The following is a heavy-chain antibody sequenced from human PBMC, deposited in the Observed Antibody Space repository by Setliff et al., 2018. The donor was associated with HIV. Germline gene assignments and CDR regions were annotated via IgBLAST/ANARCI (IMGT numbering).Heavy chain of an antibody. Sequence: SETLSLTCTVSNDSISSSTAHYWGWIRQPPGKGLEWIGNIYYSGSTYYNPSLKSRVTISVDMSKNQFSLRLTSVTAADTAMYYCARHDFWSGYHNWFDPWGQGTLVTVSS. CDR1: NDSISSSTAHY. CDR3: ARHDFWSGYHNWFDP. D-gene: IGHD3-3*01. CDR2: IYYSGST. J-gene: IGHJ5*02. V-gene: IGHV4-39*01.